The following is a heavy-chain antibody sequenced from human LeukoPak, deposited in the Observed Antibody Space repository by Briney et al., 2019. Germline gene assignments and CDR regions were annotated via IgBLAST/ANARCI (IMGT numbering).Heavy chain of an antibody. V-gene: IGHV3-74*01. J-gene: IGHJ6*03. Sequence: GGSLRLSCAASGFTFSSYWMHWVRQAPGKGLVWVSRINSDGSSTSYADSVKGRFTISRDNAKNTLYLQMNSLRAEDTAVYYCARGPRKPPTEWLLPTDYYYYYMDVWGTGTTVTVSS. CDR2: INSDGSST. CDR3: ARGPRKPPTEWLLPTDYYYYYMDV. CDR1: GFTFSSYW. D-gene: IGHD3-3*01.